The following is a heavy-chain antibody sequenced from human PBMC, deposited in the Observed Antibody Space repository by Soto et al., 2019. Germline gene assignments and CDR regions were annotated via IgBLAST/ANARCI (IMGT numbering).Heavy chain of an antibody. CDR3: ARASMVDAFDI. D-gene: IGHD3-10*01. J-gene: IGHJ3*02. Sequence: PSETLSLTCTASGGSIIIVNYYWSWIRQHPGKGLEWIGYIYYSGRNSYNPSLKSRLTISVNTSKNQFSLKLTSVTAADTAVYYCARASMVDAFDIWGQGTMVTVSS. CDR1: GGSIIIVNYY. CDR2: IYYSGRN. V-gene: IGHV4-31*03.